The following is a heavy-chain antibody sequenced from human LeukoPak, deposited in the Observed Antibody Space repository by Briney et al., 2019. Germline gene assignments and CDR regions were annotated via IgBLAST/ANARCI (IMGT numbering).Heavy chain of an antibody. CDR2: INPNSGGT. CDR1: GYTFTGYY. V-gene: IGHV1-2*04. Sequence: ASVKVSCKASGYTFTGYYMHWVRQAPGQGLEWMGWINPNSGGTNYAQKFQGWATMTRDTSISTAYMELSRLRSDDTAVYYCARGGTMVRGVLQFDPWGQGTLVTVSS. D-gene: IGHD3-10*01. J-gene: IGHJ5*02. CDR3: ARGGTMVRGVLQFDP.